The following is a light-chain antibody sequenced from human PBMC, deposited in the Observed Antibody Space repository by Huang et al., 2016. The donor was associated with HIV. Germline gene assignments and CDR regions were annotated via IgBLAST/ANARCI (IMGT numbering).Light chain of an antibody. CDR2: DAS. V-gene: IGKV3-11*01. Sequence: ELVLTQSPATLSLSPGERATLSCRASQTVSNHLAWDQRRPGQAPRLLIYDASVRAAGVPARFSGSGSGTDFTLTISRLEPDDFAVYYCQQRTNWPRTFGQGTEVEIK. CDR1: QTVSNH. J-gene: IGKJ1*01. CDR3: QQRTNWPRT.